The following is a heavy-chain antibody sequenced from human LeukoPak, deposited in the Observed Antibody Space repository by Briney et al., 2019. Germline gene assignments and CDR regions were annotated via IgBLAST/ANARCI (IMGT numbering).Heavy chain of an antibody. CDR1: GFIFTNAW. Sequence: PGGSLRLSCAASGFIFTNAWMNWVRQAPGKGLEWVAVTYGDGSKYYADSVKGRFTISRDNSKNTLYVQMNSLRAEDTALYFCATGSGYYYGHWGQGTLVTVSS. CDR2: TYGDGSK. CDR3: ATGSGYYYGH. D-gene: IGHD3-22*01. V-gene: IGHV3-33*08. J-gene: IGHJ4*02.